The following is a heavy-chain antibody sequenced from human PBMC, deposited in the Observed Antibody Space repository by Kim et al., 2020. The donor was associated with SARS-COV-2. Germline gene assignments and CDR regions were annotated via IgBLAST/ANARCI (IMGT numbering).Heavy chain of an antibody. J-gene: IGHJ4*02. V-gene: IGHV1-2*02. Sequence: AQKFQGRVTMTRDTSIRTAYMELSRLRSDDTAVYYCARGRGYSYGHTIAYWGQGTLVTVSS. CDR3: ARGRGYSYGHTIAY. D-gene: IGHD5-18*01.